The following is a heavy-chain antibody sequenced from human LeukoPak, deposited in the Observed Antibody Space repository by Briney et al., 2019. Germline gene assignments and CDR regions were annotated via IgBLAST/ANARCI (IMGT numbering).Heavy chain of an antibody. CDR3: AEDQRWESPHYLDS. J-gene: IGHJ4*02. V-gene: IGHV3-23*01. CDR2: ISASGGST. Sequence: GGSLRLSCAASGFTFSSSAMSWVRQAPGKGLEWVSGISASGGSTYYADSVRGRFTISRDNSKNTLYVQMNSLRDEDTAVYYCAEDQRWESPHYLDSWGQGTLVTVSS. D-gene: IGHD1-26*01. CDR1: GFTFSSSA.